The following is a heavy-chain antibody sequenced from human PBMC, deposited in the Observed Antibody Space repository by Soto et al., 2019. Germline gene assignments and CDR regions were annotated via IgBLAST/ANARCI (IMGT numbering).Heavy chain of an antibody. J-gene: IGHJ6*02. V-gene: IGHV4-38-2*01. CDR2: IYHAGSV. CDR1: GYSIASGYY. CDR3: ARTFDYYGMDV. Sequence: SETLSLTCAVSGYSIASGYYWAWIRQSPGKGLEWIGSIYHAGSVYYNPSLNSRVAVSLDTSKNHFSLKLTSVTAADTAVYYRARTFDYYGMDVWGQGTTVTVSS.